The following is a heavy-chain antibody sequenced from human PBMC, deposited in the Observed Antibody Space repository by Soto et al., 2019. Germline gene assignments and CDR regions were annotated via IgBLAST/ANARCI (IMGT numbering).Heavy chain of an antibody. CDR1: GFTFSSYS. Sequence: PGGSLRLSCAASGFTFSSYSMNWVRQAPGKGLEWVSYISSSSSTIYYADSVKGRFTISRDNAKNSLYLQMNSLRDEDTAVYYCARDLSSSWYSSSYYYYMDVWGKGTTVTVSS. D-gene: IGHD6-13*01. CDR2: ISSSSSTI. J-gene: IGHJ6*03. V-gene: IGHV3-48*02. CDR3: ARDLSSSWYSSSYYYYMDV.